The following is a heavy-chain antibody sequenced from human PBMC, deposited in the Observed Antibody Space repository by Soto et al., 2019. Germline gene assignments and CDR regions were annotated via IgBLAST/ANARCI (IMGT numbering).Heavy chain of an antibody. J-gene: IGHJ6*02. CDR1: GYSFTSYW. Sequence: GESLKISCKGSGYSFTSYWIGWVRQMPGKGLEWMGIIYPGDSDTRYSPSFQGQVTISADKSISTAYLQWSSLKASDTAMYYCARKKYSSSSSYYYYGMDVWGQGTTVTVYS. D-gene: IGHD6-6*01. CDR3: ARKKYSSSSSYYYYGMDV. V-gene: IGHV5-51*01. CDR2: IYPGDSDT.